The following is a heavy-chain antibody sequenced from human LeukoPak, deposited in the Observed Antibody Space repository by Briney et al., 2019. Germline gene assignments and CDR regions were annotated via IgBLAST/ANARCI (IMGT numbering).Heavy chain of an antibody. Sequence: PSETLSLTCTVSGGSISSYYWSWIRQPPGKGLEWIGYIYYSGSTNYNPSLKSRVTISVDTSKNQFSLKLSSVTAADTAVYYCARASPYRASGVTTGYYYYGMDVWGQGTTVTVSS. V-gene: IGHV4-59*08. D-gene: IGHD4-17*01. CDR1: GGSISSYY. J-gene: IGHJ6*02. CDR3: ARASPYRASGVTTGYYYYGMDV. CDR2: IYYSGST.